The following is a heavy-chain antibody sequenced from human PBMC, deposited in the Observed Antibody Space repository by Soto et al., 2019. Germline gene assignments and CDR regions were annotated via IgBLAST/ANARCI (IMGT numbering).Heavy chain of an antibody. CDR3: ARGVRLCSGGSCWGGWFDP. V-gene: IGHV4-61*01. CDR1: GGSVSNANNY. D-gene: IGHD2-15*01. J-gene: IGHJ5*02. CDR2: LDYSGST. Sequence: ETLSLTCTVSGGSVSNANNYCSWIRQPPGKGLEWIGYLDYSGSTNYNPSLKSRVTISVDTSMNQFSLKLTSMTAADTAVYYCARGVRLCSGGSCWGGWFDPWGQGTLVTVSS.